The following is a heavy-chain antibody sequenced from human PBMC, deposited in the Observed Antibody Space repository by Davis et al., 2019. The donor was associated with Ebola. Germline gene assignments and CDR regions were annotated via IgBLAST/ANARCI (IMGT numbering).Heavy chain of an antibody. V-gene: IGHV4-59*13. Sequence: GSLRLSCTLSGGSINAYYWTWIRQAPGKPLEWIGNIYYTGNTFYNPSLKSRVTISVDTSKNQFSLKLSSVTAADTAVYYCARERGRWLQFSWFDPWGQGTLVTVSS. D-gene: IGHD5-24*01. J-gene: IGHJ5*02. CDR1: GGSINAYY. CDR2: IYYTGNT. CDR3: ARERGRWLQFSWFDP.